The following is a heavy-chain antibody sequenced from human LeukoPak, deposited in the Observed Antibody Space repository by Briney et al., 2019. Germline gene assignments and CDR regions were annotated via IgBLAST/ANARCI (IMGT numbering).Heavy chain of an antibody. J-gene: IGHJ4*02. CDR3: AKGSYFGSSRYYFDY. Sequence: GGSLRLSCAASGFTFSTYAMSWVRQAPGKGLEWVSAISGNGGSTYYADSVKGRFTISRDNSKNTLYLQMNSLRAEDTAVYYCAKGSYFGSSRYYFDYWGQGTLVTVSS. CDR1: GFTFSTYA. CDR2: ISGNGGST. V-gene: IGHV3-23*01. D-gene: IGHD3-10*01.